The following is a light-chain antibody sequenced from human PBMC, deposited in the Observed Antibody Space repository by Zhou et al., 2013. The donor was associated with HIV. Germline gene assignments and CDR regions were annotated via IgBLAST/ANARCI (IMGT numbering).Light chain of an antibody. CDR2: EVS. J-gene: IGLJ2*01. V-gene: IGLV2-8*01. Sequence: QSALTQPASVSGSPGQSITISCTGTSSDLGGLKYVSWYQQHPGKAPKLMIYEVSKRPSGVPDRFSGSKSGNTASLTVSGLQAEDEADYYCSSYAGSNNVVFGGGTKLTVL. CDR3: SSYAGSNNVV. CDR1: SSDLGGLKY.